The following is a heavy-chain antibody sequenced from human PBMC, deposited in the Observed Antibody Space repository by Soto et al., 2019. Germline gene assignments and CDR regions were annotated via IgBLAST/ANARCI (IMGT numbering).Heavy chain of an antibody. CDR1: GFTFSSYA. CDR2: ISGSGGST. J-gene: IGHJ6*02. CDR3: ASQVTTSSPEPQYYDFWSGYLYYYYYGMDV. Sequence: EVQLLESGGGLVQPGGSLRLSCAASGFTFSSYAMSWVRQAPGKGLEWVSAISGSGGSTYYADSVKGRFTISRDNSKNTLYLQMNSLRAEDTAVYYCASQVTTSSPEPQYYDFWSGYLYYYYYGMDVWGQGTTVTVSS. V-gene: IGHV3-23*01. D-gene: IGHD3-3*01.